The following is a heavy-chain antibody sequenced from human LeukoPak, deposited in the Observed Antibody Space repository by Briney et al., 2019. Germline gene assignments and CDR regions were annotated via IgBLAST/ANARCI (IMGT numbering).Heavy chain of an antibody. Sequence: ASVTVSCKASGATFNNYVITWVRQAPGQGLEWMAMIIPSLDIVNYAQTFQDRLTITADKSTSTAYMELRSLRSEDTAVYYCARGFGGSSGSSDYCGMDVWGQGTTVTVSS. D-gene: IGHD6-19*01. CDR3: ARGFGGSSGSSDYCGMDV. CDR1: GATFNNYV. V-gene: IGHV1-69*04. CDR2: IIPSLDIV. J-gene: IGHJ6*02.